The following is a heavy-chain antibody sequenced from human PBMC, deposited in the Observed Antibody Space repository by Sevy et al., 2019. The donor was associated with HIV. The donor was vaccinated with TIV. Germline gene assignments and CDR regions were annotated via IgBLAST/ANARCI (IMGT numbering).Heavy chain of an antibody. CDR1: GFTFSSYS. CDR2: ISSSSSYI. Sequence: GGSLRLSCAASGFTFSSYSMNWVRQAPGKGLEWVSSISSSSSYIYYAASVKGRFTISRDNAKNSLYLQMNSLRAEDTAVYYCARDGSGCLDAFDIWGQGTMVTVSS. V-gene: IGHV3-21*01. CDR3: ARDGSGCLDAFDI. J-gene: IGHJ3*02. D-gene: IGHD3-10*01.